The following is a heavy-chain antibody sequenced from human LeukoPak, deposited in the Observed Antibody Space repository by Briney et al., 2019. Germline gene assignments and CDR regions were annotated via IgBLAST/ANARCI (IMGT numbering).Heavy chain of an antibody. CDR1: GYIFTDYY. J-gene: IGHJ4*02. Sequence: AAVTVSCKGSGYIFTDYYIHWVRQAPGQGLEWLGWISPNNGDTKFLQKFQGRVTMTRDTSVNKAHMILSRLTADDTAVYYCARDEGSIAASGNSVYCGQGTLVTVSS. D-gene: IGHD6-13*01. CDR3: ARDEGSIAASGNSVY. V-gene: IGHV1-2*02. CDR2: ISPNNGDT.